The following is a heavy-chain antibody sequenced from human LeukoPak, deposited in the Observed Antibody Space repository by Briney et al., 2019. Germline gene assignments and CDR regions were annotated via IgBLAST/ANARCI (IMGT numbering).Heavy chain of an antibody. D-gene: IGHD6-13*01. V-gene: IGHV3-21*01. CDR1: EFTFSTYN. CDR3: ARVKGGSWSRFDY. J-gene: IGHJ4*02. Sequence: GGSLRLSCAASEFTFSTYNMHWVRQAPGKGLEWVSTISSNSDSYTYYADSVKGRFTISRDNAKNSLYLQKNSLRAEDTAVYYCARVKGGSWSRFDYWGQGVLVTVSS. CDR2: ISSNSDSYT.